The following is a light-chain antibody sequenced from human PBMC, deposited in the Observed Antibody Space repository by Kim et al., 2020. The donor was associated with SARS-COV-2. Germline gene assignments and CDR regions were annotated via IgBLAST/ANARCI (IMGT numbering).Light chain of an antibody. V-gene: IGKV1-5*03. CDR3: QQYNRSPGLT. J-gene: IGKJ4*01. CDR1: QSIGTW. CDR2: EAS. Sequence: DIQMTQSPSTLSVSVGDRVTITCRASQSIGTWLAWYQQKPGKAPRLLIYEASNLDSGVPSRFSGSGSGTKFTLTISSLQTDDFATYYCQQYNRSPGLTFGGGTKLEI.